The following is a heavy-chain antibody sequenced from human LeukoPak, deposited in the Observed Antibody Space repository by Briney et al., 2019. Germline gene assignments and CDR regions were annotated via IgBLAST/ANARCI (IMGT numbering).Heavy chain of an antibody. CDR2: ISAYNGNT. V-gene: IGHV1-18*01. D-gene: IGHD6-13*01. J-gene: IGHJ4*02. CDR3: ARVVEQQLVPTGY. CDR1: GYTFTSYG. Sequence: ASVKVSCKASGYTFTSYGISWVRQAPGQGLEWMGWISAYNGNTNYAQKLQGRVTMTTDTSTSTAYVELRSLRSADTAVYYCARVVEQQLVPTGYWGQGTLVTVSS.